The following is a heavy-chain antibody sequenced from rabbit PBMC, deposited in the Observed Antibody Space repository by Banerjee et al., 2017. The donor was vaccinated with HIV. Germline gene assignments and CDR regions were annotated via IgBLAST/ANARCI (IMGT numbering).Heavy chain of an antibody. CDR2: IYVGSSGST. Sequence: QEQLEESGGDLVQPEGSLTLTCKASGFSFSSGYYMCWVRQAPGKGPEWIACIYVGSSGSTYYASWAKGRFTVSKTSSTTVTLQMTSLTAADTATYFCARESGTSNYYTYGMDLWGPGTLVTVS. CDR1: GFSFSSGYY. D-gene: IGHD8-1*01. V-gene: IGHV1S45*01. CDR3: ARESGTSNYYTYGMDL. J-gene: IGHJ6*01.